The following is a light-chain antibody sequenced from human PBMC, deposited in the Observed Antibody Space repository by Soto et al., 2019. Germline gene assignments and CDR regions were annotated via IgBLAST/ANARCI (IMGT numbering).Light chain of an antibody. CDR1: HSVNSH. Sequence: RTSHSVNSHVAWYQQKPGQAPRLLLYGASTRATGIPVRFSGSGFGTEFTCAISSLPSQHFAVYDCHPYKNSPFFGQGTRLEIK. J-gene: IGKJ5*01. CDR3: HPYKNSPF. CDR2: GAS. V-gene: IGKV3-15*01.